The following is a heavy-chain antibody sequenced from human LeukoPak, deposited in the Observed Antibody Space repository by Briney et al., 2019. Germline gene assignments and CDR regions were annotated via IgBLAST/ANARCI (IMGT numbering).Heavy chain of an antibody. CDR2: IWYDGSNK. D-gene: IGHD3-22*01. Sequence: GRSLRLSCAASGFTFNNYAMHWVRQPPGKGLEWVAIIWYDGSNKTYEDSVKGRFTISRDNSKNTLYLQMNSLRAEDTAVYYCARGVDYYENSGTVDYWGQGTLVTVSS. CDR3: ARGVDYYENSGTVDY. V-gene: IGHV3-33*08. CDR1: GFTFNNYA. J-gene: IGHJ4*02.